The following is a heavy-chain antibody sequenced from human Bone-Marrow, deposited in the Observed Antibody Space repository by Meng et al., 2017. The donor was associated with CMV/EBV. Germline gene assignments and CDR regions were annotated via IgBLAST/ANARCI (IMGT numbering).Heavy chain of an antibody. CDR1: GFSFSDYG. D-gene: IGHD2-2*01. Sequence: GESLKISCAASGFSFSDYGMHWVRQAPGKGLEWVAFIGEDGTTEYYGGSVKGRFTIARDNSKSTLNLQMNSLRPEDTAVYYCATWLGYCEGASCHGAALWGLGTKVTVSS. CDR2: IGEDGTTE. CDR3: ATWLGYCEGASCHGAAL. V-gene: IGHV3-30*02. J-gene: IGHJ4*02.